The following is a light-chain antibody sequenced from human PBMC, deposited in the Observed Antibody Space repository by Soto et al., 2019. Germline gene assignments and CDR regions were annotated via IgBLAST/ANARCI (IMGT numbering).Light chain of an antibody. CDR1: QSISSY. CDR3: QQSYSTPQT. J-gene: IGKJ1*01. CDR2: AAS. Sequence: DIQMTQSPSSLSASVGYRFTITCRASQSISSYLNWYQQKPGKAPKLLIYAASRLQSGVPSRFSGSGSGTDFTLTISSLQPEDFATYYCQQSYSTPQTFGQGTTGDIK. V-gene: IGKV1-39*01.